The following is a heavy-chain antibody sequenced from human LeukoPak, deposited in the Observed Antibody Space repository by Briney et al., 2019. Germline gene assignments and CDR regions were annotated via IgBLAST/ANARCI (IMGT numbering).Heavy chain of an antibody. V-gene: IGHV3-23*01. CDR3: AKVPPYDSSGYYFYYFDY. Sequence: GGSLRLSCAASGFTFSSYAMSWVRQAPGKGLEWVSTISGSGDSTYYADSVKGRFTISRDNSKNTLYLQMNSLRAEETAVYYCAKVPPYDSSGYYFYYFDYWGQGTLVTVSS. CDR2: ISGSGDST. CDR1: GFTFSSYA. J-gene: IGHJ4*02. D-gene: IGHD3-22*01.